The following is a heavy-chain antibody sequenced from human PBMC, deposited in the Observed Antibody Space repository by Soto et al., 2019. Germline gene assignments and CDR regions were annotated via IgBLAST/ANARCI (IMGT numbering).Heavy chain of an antibody. CDR1: GYTFTTHG. CDR2: IRPYNGKT. V-gene: IGHV1-18*04. CDR3: ARVDDYVWGSFRP. J-gene: IGHJ4*02. D-gene: IGHD3-16*02. Sequence: ASVKVSCKASGYTFTTHGIRWVRQAPGQGLEWMGWIRPYNGKTTYAQKVQGRVTMTTDKSTRTAYMELRGLRSDDTAVYYCARVDDYVWGSFRPWGQGTQVTVSS.